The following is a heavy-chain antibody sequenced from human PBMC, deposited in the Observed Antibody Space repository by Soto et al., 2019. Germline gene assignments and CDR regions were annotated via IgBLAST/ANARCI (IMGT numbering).Heavy chain of an antibody. CDR1: GFSFTGYY. CDR3: AKDLTRQLAYWLDP. V-gene: IGHV1-2*02. J-gene: IGHJ5*02. Sequence: ASVKVSCKASGFSFTGYYIHWLRQAPGQGLEWMGWINAHSGGTEYAQKFQGRVTLTRDTSIAAAYLTLTSLTSDDTALYYCAKDLTRQLAYWLDPWGQGTQVTVSS. CDR2: INAHSGGT. D-gene: IGHD6-6*01.